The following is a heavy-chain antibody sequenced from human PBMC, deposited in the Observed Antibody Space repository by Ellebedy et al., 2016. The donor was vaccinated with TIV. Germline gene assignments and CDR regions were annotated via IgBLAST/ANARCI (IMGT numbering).Heavy chain of an antibody. CDR2: VNAGGIVI. V-gene: IGHV3-23*01. D-gene: IGHD3-10*01. CDR3: ASSRYHYYVGNTIFVY. CDR1: GFTFSSYA. Sequence: PGGSLRLSCTAPGFTFSSYAMSWVRQAQGKGLEWVAGVNAGGIVIAYADSVKGRFIISRDNSKNTLDLQMKRLRAEDTAVYYCASSRYHYYVGNTIFVYWGQGTLVTVSS. J-gene: IGHJ4*02.